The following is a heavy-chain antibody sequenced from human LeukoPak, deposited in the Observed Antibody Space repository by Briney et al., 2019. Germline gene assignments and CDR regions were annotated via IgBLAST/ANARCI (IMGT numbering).Heavy chain of an antibody. V-gene: IGHV3-23*01. D-gene: IGHD3-3*01. CDR1: GFTFSSYA. Sequence: GGSLRPSCAASGFTFSSYAMSWVRQAPGKGLEWVSAISGSGGSTYYADSVKGRFTISRDNSKNTLYLQMNSLRAEGTAVYYCARAVRFLEWLLSGYYYMDVWGKGTTVTVSS. J-gene: IGHJ6*03. CDR3: ARAVRFLEWLLSGYYYMDV. CDR2: ISGSGGST.